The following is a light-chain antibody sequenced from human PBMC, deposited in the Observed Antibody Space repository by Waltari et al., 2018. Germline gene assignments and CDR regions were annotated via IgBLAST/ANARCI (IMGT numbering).Light chain of an antibody. CDR3: YSTDGGGTHNGV. Sequence: SYELTQPPSVSVSPGQTARITCSVSPWPTKYASWYQQEPGQPPVLAIYEDTNRPPGIPERFSGSTSGTTNTLTIIGAQVEDDADYYCYSTDGGGTHNGVFGGGTKLTVL. CDR1: PWPTKY. V-gene: IGLV3-10*01. J-gene: IGLJ3*02. CDR2: EDT.